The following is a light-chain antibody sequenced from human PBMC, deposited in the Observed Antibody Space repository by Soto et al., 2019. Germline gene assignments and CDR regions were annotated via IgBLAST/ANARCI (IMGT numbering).Light chain of an antibody. CDR3: QQSYSTPWT. CDR1: QSISSY. J-gene: IGKJ1*01. V-gene: IGKV1-39*01. Sequence: DIQMTQSPSSLSASVGDTVTITCRASQSISSYLNWYQQKPGKAPKLLIYAASSLQSGVPSRFSGSGSGTDFTLTISSLQPEDFTTYYCQQSYSTPWTFGQGTKVDI. CDR2: AAS.